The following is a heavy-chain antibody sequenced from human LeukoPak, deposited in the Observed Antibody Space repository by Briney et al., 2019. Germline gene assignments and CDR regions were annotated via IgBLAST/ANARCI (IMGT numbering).Heavy chain of an antibody. Sequence: PSETLSLTCTVSGGSISSEGYYWSWIRQHPGKGLEWIGYINYSGSTNYNPSLKSRVTISVDTSKNQFSLKLSSVTAADTAVYYCARDMQVAVAGTALGAFDIWGQGTMVTVSS. CDR3: ARDMQVAVAGTALGAFDI. J-gene: IGHJ3*02. CDR2: INYSGST. D-gene: IGHD6-19*01. V-gene: IGHV4-61*08. CDR1: GGSISSEGYY.